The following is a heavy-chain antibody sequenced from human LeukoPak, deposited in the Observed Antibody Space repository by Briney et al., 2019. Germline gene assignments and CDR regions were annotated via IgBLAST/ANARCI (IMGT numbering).Heavy chain of an antibody. Sequence: PSETLSLTCAVSGGSISSSNWWSWVRQPPGKGLEWIGEIYHSGSTNYNPSLKSRVTISVDKSKNQFSLKLSSVTAADTAVYYCARSYIVVVPAAPRHYYGMDVWGKGITVTVSS. J-gene: IGHJ6*04. D-gene: IGHD2-2*01. V-gene: IGHV4-4*02. CDR1: GGSISSSNW. CDR2: IYHSGST. CDR3: ARSYIVVVPAAPRHYYGMDV.